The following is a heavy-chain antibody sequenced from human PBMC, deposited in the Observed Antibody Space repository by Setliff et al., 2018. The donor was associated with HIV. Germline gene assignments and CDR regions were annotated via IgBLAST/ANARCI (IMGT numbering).Heavy chain of an antibody. V-gene: IGHV5-10-1*01. J-gene: IGHJ4*02. Sequence: GESLKISCHLSGYSFVDFWIGWVRQMPGKGLEWMGRIDPSNSNTNYSPSFQGHVTISADKSISTAYLQWSSLKASDTAMYYCARLTEMATIADDYWGQGTLVTVSS. CDR2: IDPSNSNT. D-gene: IGHD5-12*01. CDR1: GYSFVDFW. CDR3: ARLTEMATIADDY.